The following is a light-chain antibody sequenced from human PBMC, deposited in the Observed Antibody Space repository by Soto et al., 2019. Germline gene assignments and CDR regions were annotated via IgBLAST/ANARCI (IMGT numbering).Light chain of an antibody. Sequence: QSALTQPASVSGSPGQSITISCTGTSSDVGGYNYVSWYQQHPGKAPKLMIYDVSNRPSGVSNRFSGSKSGNTASLTISGLQAEYEADFYCSSYTSSTTVVFGGGTKPTVL. CDR1: SSDVGGYNY. J-gene: IGLJ2*01. CDR3: SSYTSSTTVV. V-gene: IGLV2-14*01. CDR2: DVS.